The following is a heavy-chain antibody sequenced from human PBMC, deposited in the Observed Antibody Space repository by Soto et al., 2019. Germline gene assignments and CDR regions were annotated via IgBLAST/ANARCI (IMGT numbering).Heavy chain of an antibody. V-gene: IGHV4-34*01. CDR3: ARHFWSGFYRFDP. Sequence: SETLSLTCAVYGGSFSCYYWSWIRQPPGKGLEWIGEINHSGSTNYNPSLKSRVTISVDTSKNQFSLKLSSVTAADTAVYYCARHFWSGFYRFDPWGQGTLVTVSS. D-gene: IGHD3-3*02. CDR1: GGSFSCYY. CDR2: INHSGST. J-gene: IGHJ5*02.